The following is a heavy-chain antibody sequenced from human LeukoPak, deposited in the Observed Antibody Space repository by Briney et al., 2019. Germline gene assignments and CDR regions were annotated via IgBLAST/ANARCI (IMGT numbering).Heavy chain of an antibody. D-gene: IGHD6-19*01. CDR1: GGSISSSNW. V-gene: IGHV4-4*02. Sequence: PSGTLSLTCAVSGGSISSSNWWSWVRQPPGKGLEWIGEIYQGRKIDYNPSLKSRATISVDKSKNEVSLKLSSVTAADTAVYYCARDPHSSGWPSGYWGQGTLVTVSS. J-gene: IGHJ4*02. CDR3: ARDPHSSGWPSGY. CDR2: IYQGRKI.